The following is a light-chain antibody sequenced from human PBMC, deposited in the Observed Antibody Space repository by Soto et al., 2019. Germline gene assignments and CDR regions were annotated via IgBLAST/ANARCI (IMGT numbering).Light chain of an antibody. CDR3: CSHAGSYTLGV. CDR1: SSDVGGYNL. CDR2: DVT. V-gene: IGLV2-11*01. J-gene: IGLJ3*02. Sequence: QSALTQPRSVSGSPGQSVTISCTGTSSDVGGYNLVSWYQQYPGRAPKRMIYDVTKRPSGVPDRFSGSKSGNTASLTISGLHAEDEADYYCCSHAGSYTLGVFGGGTELTVL.